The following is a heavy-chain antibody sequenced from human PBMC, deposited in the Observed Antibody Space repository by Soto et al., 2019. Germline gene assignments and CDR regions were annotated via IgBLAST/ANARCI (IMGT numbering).Heavy chain of an antibody. V-gene: IGHV4-59*08. CDR2: IYYSGST. J-gene: IGHJ4*02. CDR3: ARRWGRTFDY. D-gene: IGHD1-26*01. CDR1: GGSISSYY. Sequence: QVQLQESGPGLVKPSETLSLTCTVSGGSISSYYWSWIRQPPGTGLEWIGYIYYSGSTNYNPSRKSRVTISVATSKNQFSLKLSSVTAADTAVYYCARRWGRTFDYWGQGTLVTVSS.